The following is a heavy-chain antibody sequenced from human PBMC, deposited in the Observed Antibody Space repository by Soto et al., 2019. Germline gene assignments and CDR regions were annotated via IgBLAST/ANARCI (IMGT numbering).Heavy chain of an antibody. CDR2: IKQDGSEK. V-gene: IGHV3-7*01. CDR3: ARDQSWGYSSGWYDY. Sequence: EVQLVESGGGLVQPGGSLRLSCAASGFTFSSYWMSWVRQAPGKGLEWVANIKQDGSEKYYVDSVKGRFTISRDNAKNSLYLQMNSLRAEDTAVYYCARDQSWGYSSGWYDYWGLGTLVTVSS. D-gene: IGHD6-19*01. J-gene: IGHJ4*02. CDR1: GFTFSSYW.